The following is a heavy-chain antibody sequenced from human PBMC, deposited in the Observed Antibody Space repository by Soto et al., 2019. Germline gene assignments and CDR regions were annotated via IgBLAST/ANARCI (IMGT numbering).Heavy chain of an antibody. CDR2: IYSGGYT. Sequence: EVQLVESGGGLIQPGGSLRLSCAVSGFTVSNNYMSWVRQALGKGLEGVSVIYSGGYTAYGDSVKGRFTISRNNSKNTILLKKKTRRPAAPAFFYGARRRGGGGYWGQGTLVTVSS. V-gene: IGHV3-53*01. D-gene: IGHD3-10*01. J-gene: IGHJ4*02. CDR3: ARRRGGGGY. CDR1: GFTVSNNY.